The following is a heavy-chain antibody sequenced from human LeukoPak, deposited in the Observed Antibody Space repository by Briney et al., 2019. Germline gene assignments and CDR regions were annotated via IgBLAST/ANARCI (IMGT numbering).Heavy chain of an antibody. D-gene: IGHD2-2*01. V-gene: IGHV4-39*07. CDR2: IYYSGST. CDR1: GGSISSSSYY. CDR3: ARKSVVPAAYDHTFDY. Sequence: KSSETLSLTCTVSGGSISSSSYYWGWIRQPPGKGLEWIGSIYYSGSTYYNPSLKSRVTISVDTSKNQFSLKLSSVTAADTAVYYCARKSVVPAAYDHTFDYWGQGTLVTVSS. J-gene: IGHJ4*02.